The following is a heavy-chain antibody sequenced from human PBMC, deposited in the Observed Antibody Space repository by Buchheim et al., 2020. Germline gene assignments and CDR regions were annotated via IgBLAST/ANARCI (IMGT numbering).Heavy chain of an antibody. CDR2: IKQDGSEK. D-gene: IGHD6-13*01. Sequence: EVQLVESGGGLVQPGGSLRLSCAASGFTFSSYWMSWVRQAPGKGLEWVANIKQDGSEKYYVDSVKGRLTISRDKAKNSLYLQMNSLRAEDTAVYYCASSSSSWYRAFDYWGQGTL. V-gene: IGHV3-7*01. CDR1: GFTFSSYW. J-gene: IGHJ4*02. CDR3: ASSSSSWYRAFDY.